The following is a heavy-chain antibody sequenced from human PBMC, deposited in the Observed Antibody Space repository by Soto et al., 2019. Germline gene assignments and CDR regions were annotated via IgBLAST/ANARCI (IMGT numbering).Heavy chain of an antibody. Sequence: EVQLVESGGGLVQPGRSLRLSCAASGFTFDDYAMHWVRQAPGKGLEWVSGISWNSGSIGYADSVKGRFTISRDNAKNSLYLQMNSLRAEDTALYYCAKASGTVLMVYAPETYFDYWGQGTLVTVSS. CDR3: AKASGTVLMVYAPETYFDY. CDR1: GFTFDDYA. D-gene: IGHD2-8*01. V-gene: IGHV3-9*01. CDR2: ISWNSGSI. J-gene: IGHJ4*02.